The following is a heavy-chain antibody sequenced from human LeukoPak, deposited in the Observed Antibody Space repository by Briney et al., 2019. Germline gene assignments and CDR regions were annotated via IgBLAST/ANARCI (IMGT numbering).Heavy chain of an antibody. CDR2: IYYSGST. J-gene: IGHJ5*02. Sequence: SSETLSLTCTVSGYSISSGYHWGWIRQPPGKGLEWIGYIYYSGSTNYNPSLKSRVTISVDTSKNQFSLKLSSVTAADTAVYYCARDVGMVRGRNWFDPWGQGTLVTVSS. V-gene: IGHV4-61*01. CDR1: GYSISSGYH. D-gene: IGHD3-10*01. CDR3: ARDVGMVRGRNWFDP.